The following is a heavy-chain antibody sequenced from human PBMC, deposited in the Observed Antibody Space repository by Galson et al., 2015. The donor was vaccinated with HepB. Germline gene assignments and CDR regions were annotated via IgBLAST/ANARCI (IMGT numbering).Heavy chain of an antibody. V-gene: IGHV5-51*01. D-gene: IGHD3-22*01. CDR2: IYPGDSDA. Sequence: QSGAEVKKPGESLKISCKGSGSSFTSYWIGWVRQLPGKGLEWMGIIYPGDSDARYSPSFQGQVTISADKSISTAYLQWSSLKASDTAMYYCARHVQYYYDSSGYYHFDFWGQGTLVTVSS. J-gene: IGHJ4*02. CDR1: GSSFTSYW. CDR3: ARHVQYYYDSSGYYHFDF.